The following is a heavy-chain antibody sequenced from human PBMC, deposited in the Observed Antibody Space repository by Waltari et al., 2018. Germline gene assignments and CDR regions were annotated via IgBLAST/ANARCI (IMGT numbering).Heavy chain of an antibody. Sequence: QVQLQESGPGLVKPSQTLSLTCTVSGGSISSGSYYWSWIRQPAGKGLEWIGRIYTSGSTNYNPSLKSRVTISVDTSKNQFSLKLSSVTAADTAVYYCARDGAHYDFWSGYYTGFDYWGQGTLVTVSS. CDR2: IYTSGST. J-gene: IGHJ4*02. D-gene: IGHD3-3*01. CDR1: GGSISSGSYY. V-gene: IGHV4-61*02. CDR3: ARDGAHYDFWSGYYTGFDY.